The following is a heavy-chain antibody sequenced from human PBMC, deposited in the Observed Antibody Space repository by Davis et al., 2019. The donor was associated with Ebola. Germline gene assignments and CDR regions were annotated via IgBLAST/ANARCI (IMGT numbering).Heavy chain of an antibody. CDR1: GGSISSYY. J-gene: IGHJ5*02. D-gene: IGHD2-15*01. CDR2: IYYSGST. V-gene: IGHV4-39*07. Sequence: MPSETLSLTCTVSGGSISSYYWGWIRQPPGKGLEWIGSIYYSGSTYYNPSLKSRVPMSVDTSKNQFSLRLTSVTAADTAVYYCARDREPGAPPLLQSDPWGQGTLVTVSS. CDR3: ARDREPGAPPLLQSDP.